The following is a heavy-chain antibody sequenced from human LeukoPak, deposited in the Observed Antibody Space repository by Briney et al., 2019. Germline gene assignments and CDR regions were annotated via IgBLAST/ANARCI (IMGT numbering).Heavy chain of an antibody. CDR1: GGTFSSYA. V-gene: IGHV1-69*10. J-gene: IGHJ6*02. CDR3: ARGGYSSSWYAPRGMDL. D-gene: IGHD6-13*01. Sequence: GGSVRVSCKASGGTFSSYAISWVRQAPGEGLEWMGRIIAIFGIANYAQKFQGRVTITADKSTSTAYMELSSLRSEDTAVYYCARGGYSSSWYAPRGMDLWGQGTTVTVSS. CDR2: IIAIFGIA.